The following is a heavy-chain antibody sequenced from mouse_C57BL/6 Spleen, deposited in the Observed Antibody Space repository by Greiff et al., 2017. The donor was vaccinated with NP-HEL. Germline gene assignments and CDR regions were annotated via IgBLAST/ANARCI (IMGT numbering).Heavy chain of an antibody. CDR1: GYTFTSYG. Sequence: QVQLQQSGAELARPGASVKLSCKASGYTFTSYGISWVKQRTGPGLEWIGEIYPRSGNTYYNEKFKGKATLTADKSSSTAYMELRSLTSEDSAVYFCARRGGDEDYCDYGGQGTTLTVSS. J-gene: IGHJ2*01. V-gene: IGHV1-81*01. D-gene: IGHD3-3*01. CDR3: ARRGGDEDYCDY. CDR2: IYPRSGNT.